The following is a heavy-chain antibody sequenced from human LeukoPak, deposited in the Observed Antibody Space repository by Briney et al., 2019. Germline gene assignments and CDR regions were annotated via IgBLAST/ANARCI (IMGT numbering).Heavy chain of an antibody. CDR3: ARGRAVAVHYFDY. J-gene: IGHJ4*02. V-gene: IGHV3-23*01. D-gene: IGHD6-19*01. CDR1: GFTFSSYA. Sequence: GGSLRLSCAASGFTFSSYAMSWVRQAPGKGLEWVSAISGSGGSTYYADSVKGRFTISRDNSKNTLYLQMNSLRAEDTAVYYCARGRAVAVHYFDYWGQGTLVTVSS. CDR2: ISGSGGST.